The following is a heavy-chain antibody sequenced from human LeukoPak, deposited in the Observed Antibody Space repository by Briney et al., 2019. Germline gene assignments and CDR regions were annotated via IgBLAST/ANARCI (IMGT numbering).Heavy chain of an antibody. CDR2: ISGSGGST. J-gene: IGHJ6*03. V-gene: IGHV3-23*01. D-gene: IGHD3-10*01. Sequence: GGSLRLSCAASGFTFSSYAMSWVRQAPGKGLEWVSAISGSGGSTYYADSVKGRFTISRDNSKNTLYLQMNSLRAEDTAVYYCAKAVRGSGNYYYYYYMDVWGKGTTVTVSS. CDR3: AKAVRGSGNYYYYYYMDV. CDR1: GFTFSSYA.